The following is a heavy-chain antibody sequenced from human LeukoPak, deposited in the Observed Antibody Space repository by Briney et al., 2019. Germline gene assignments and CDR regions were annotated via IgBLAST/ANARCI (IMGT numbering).Heavy chain of an antibody. D-gene: IGHD2-2*01. CDR2: INWNGGST. V-gene: IGHV3-20*04. CDR1: GFTLDDYG. CDR3: AREGLVVPAAVIPSMDV. J-gene: IGHJ6*03. Sequence: GGSLRLSCAHSGFTLDDYGMSWVRQAPGKGLEWVSGINWNGGSTGYADSVKGRFTISRDNAKNSLYLQMNSLRAEDTALYYCAREGLVVPAAVIPSMDVWGKGTTVTVSS.